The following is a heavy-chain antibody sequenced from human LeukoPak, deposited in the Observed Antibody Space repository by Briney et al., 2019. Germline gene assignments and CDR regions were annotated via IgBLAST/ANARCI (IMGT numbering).Heavy chain of an antibody. CDR3: AKFGRIAAAAFDP. D-gene: IGHD6-13*01. J-gene: IGHJ5*02. V-gene: IGHV3-30*02. Sequence: PGGSLRLSCAASGFTFSSYSMNWVRQAPGKGLEWVAFIRYDGSNKYYADSVKGRFTISRDNSKNTLYLQMNSLRAEDTAVYYCAKFGRIAAAAFDPWGQGTLVTVSS. CDR2: IRYDGSNK. CDR1: GFTFSSYS.